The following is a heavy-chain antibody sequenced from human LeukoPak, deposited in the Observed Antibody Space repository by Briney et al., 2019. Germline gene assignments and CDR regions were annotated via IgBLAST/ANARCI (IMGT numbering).Heavy chain of an antibody. CDR3: AKDSRYFDWLPHGHVVRAELFDY. J-gene: IGHJ4*02. D-gene: IGHD3-9*01. CDR2: ISYDGSNK. CDR1: GFTFSSYG. V-gene: IGHV3-30*18. Sequence: HPGGSLRLSCAASGFTFSSYGMHWVRQAPGKGLEWVAVISYDGSNKYYADSVKGRFTISRDNSKNTLYLQMNSLRAEDTAVYYCAKDSRYFDWLPHGHVVRAELFDYWGQGTLVTVSS.